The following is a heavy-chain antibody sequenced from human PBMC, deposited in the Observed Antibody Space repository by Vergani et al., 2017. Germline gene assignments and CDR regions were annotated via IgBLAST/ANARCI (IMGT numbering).Heavy chain of an antibody. CDR1: SFSVSSHY. V-gene: IGHV3-66*02. Sequence: LVESGGGLVQPGGSLRLFCAASSFSVSSHYMTWVRQAPGKGVEWVSTINIGGRTSYADSVKGRLTLTRDDSKNTLHLQMNSLRPEDTAVYYCARGMTTETTDLDGFDSWGQGTMVGVSS. J-gene: IGHJ3*02. CDR2: INIGGRT. D-gene: IGHD4-17*01. CDR3: ARGMTTETTDLDGFDS.